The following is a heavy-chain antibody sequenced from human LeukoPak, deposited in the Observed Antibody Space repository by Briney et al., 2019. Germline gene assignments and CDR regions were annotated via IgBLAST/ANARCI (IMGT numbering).Heavy chain of an antibody. CDR2: INAGNGNT. J-gene: IGHJ5*02. CDR3: ARSHLLLWFGELLFDP. D-gene: IGHD3-10*01. V-gene: IGHV1-3*01. CDR1: GYTFTSYA. Sequence: ASVKVSCKASGYTFTSYAMHWVRQAPGQRLEWMGWINAGNGNTKYSQKFQGRVTITRDTSASTAYMELSSLRSEDTAVYYCARSHLLLWFGELLFDPWGQGTLVTVSS.